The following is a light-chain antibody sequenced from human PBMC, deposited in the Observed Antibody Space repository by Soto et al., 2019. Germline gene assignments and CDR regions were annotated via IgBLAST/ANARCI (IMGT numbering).Light chain of an antibody. J-gene: IGKJ4*01. CDR3: MQALESPPT. CDR1: QSLLNRNGQNC. CDR2: MGF. V-gene: IGKV2-28*01. Sequence: DIVMTQSPLSLPVTPGEPASISCRSSQSLLNRNGQNCLDWYLQKPGQSPQLLIHMGFIRASGVPDRFSGSASGTYFTLTMSRVEAEDVGVSYCMQALESPPTFGGGTKVEIK.